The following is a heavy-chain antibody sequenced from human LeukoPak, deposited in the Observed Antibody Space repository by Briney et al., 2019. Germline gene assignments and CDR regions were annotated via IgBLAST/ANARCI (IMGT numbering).Heavy chain of an antibody. D-gene: IGHD3-3*01. CDR3: ARDWSYDFWSGYYMED. CDR1: GFTVSSNF. Sequence: PGGSLRLSCAASGFTVSSNFMSWVRQAPGKGLEWVSVIYSGGTTYYADSVRGRFTISRDNSKNTLYLQMNSLRAEDTAVYYCARDWSYDFWSGYYMEDWGQGTLVTVSS. V-gene: IGHV3-53*01. CDR2: IYSGGTT. J-gene: IGHJ4*02.